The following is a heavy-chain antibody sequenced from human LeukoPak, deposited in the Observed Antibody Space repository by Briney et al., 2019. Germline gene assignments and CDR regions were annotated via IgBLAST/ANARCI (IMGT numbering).Heavy chain of an antibody. CDR1: GFTFSNAW. V-gene: IGHV3-7*05. Sequence: GGSLRLSCAASGFTFSNAWMSWVRQAPGKGLQWVVNIKPDGSEKYYVDSVKGRFTISRDNAKNSVDLQVNSLRVEDTAVYYCARGQSWAFDFWGQGTLVTVSS. J-gene: IGHJ4*02. CDR2: IKPDGSEK. D-gene: IGHD1-26*01. CDR3: ARGQSWAFDF.